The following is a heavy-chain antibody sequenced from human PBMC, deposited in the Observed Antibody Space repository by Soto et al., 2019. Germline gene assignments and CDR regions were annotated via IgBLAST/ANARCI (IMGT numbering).Heavy chain of an antibody. V-gene: IGHV4-30-4*01. CDR3: ASSYDSSGYALGAFDI. Sequence: KPSETLSLTCTVSGGSISSGDYYWSWIRQPPGKGLEWIGYIYYSGSTYYNPSLKSRVTISVDTSKNQFSLKLSSVTAADTAVYYCASSYDSSGYALGAFDIWGQGTMVTVSS. D-gene: IGHD3-22*01. CDR1: GGSISSGDYY. J-gene: IGHJ3*02. CDR2: IYYSGST.